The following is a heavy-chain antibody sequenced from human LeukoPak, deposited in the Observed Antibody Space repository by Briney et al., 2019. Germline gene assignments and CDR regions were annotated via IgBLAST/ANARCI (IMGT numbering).Heavy chain of an antibody. Sequence: PGGSPRLSCAASGFIFRSYSMNWVRQAPEKGLEWVSSISSGGTYTYYADSVKGRFTIPRDNAKNSLYLQMNSLRAEDTAVYYCARDPPYCSSTSCYIFDYWGQGTLVTVSS. CDR1: GFIFRSYS. CDR2: ISSGGTYT. V-gene: IGHV3-21*01. D-gene: IGHD2-2*02. CDR3: ARDPPYCSSTSCYIFDY. J-gene: IGHJ4*02.